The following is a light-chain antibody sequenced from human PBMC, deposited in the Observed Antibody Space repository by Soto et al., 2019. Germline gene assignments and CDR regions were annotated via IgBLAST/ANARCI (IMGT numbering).Light chain of an antibody. J-gene: IGLJ2*01. Sequence: QSALTQPASVSGSPGQSITISCTGTSSDVGGHNYVSWYQQHPGKAPKLIICEVSNRPSGVSNRFSGSKSGNTASLTISGLQAEDEADYYCSSYTSSSTDAVFGRGTKLTVL. CDR1: SSDVGGHNY. V-gene: IGLV2-14*01. CDR3: SSYTSSSTDAV. CDR2: EVS.